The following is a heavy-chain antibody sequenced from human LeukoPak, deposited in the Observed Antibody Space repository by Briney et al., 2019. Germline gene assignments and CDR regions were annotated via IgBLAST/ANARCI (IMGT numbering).Heavy chain of an antibody. CDR1: GGTFSSYA. CDR2: ISAYNGNT. D-gene: IGHD6-19*01. CDR3: ARGGGQWLKFNWFDP. J-gene: IGHJ5*02. V-gene: IGHV1-18*01. Sequence: GASVKVSCKASGGTFSSYAISWVRQAPGQGLEWMGWISAYNGNTNYAQKLQGRVTMTTDTSTSTAYMELRSLRSDDTAVYYCARGGGQWLKFNWFDPWGQGTLVTVSS.